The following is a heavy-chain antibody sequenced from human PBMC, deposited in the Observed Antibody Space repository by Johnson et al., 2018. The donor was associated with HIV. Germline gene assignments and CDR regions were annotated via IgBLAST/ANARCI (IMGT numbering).Heavy chain of an antibody. CDR1: GFTFSSYA. J-gene: IGHJ3*02. Sequence: VQLVESGGGLVQPGGSLRLSCAASGFTFSSYAMSWVRQAPGKGLEWVSAISGSNKYYADSVKGRFTISRDNSKNTLYLQMNSLRAEDTAVYYCAKDDRELDAFDIWGQGTMVTVSS. CDR3: AKDDRELDAFDI. D-gene: IGHD1-26*01. CDR2: ISGSNK. V-gene: IGHV3-23*04.